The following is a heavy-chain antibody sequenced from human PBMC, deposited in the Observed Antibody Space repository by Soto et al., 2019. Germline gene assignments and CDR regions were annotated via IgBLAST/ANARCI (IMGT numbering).Heavy chain of an antibody. D-gene: IGHD1-7*01. CDR2: IWYDGSNK. CDR1: GFTFSSYG. J-gene: IGHJ4*02. V-gene: IGHV3-33*01. Sequence: PGGSLRLSCAASGFTFSSYGMHWVRQAPGKGLEWVAVIWYDGSNKYYADSVKGRFTISRDNSKNTLYLQMNSLRAEDTAVYYCARETQYNWNYDYWGQGTLVTVSS. CDR3: ARETQYNWNYDY.